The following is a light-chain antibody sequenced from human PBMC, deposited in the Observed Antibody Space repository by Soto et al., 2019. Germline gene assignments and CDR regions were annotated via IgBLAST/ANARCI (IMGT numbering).Light chain of an antibody. CDR1: QSVGSN. CDR2: GAS. J-gene: IGKJ1*01. Sequence: EIVMTQSPATLSVSPGESATLSCRASQSVGSNLAWCQQKPGQAPRLLIYGASTRATGIPARFSGSGSGTEFTLTISSLQSEDFAVYYCQQYDNWLRTFGQGTEVDIK. V-gene: IGKV3-15*01. CDR3: QQYDNWLRT.